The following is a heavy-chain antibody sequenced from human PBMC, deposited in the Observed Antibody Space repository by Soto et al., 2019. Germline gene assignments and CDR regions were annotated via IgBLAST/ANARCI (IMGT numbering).Heavy chain of an antibody. CDR3: AGRGGPGDCFYMDV. CDR1: GFTVNSIY. CDR2: IYSGGRT. J-gene: IGHJ6*03. D-gene: IGHD3-10*01. Sequence: EVQLVESGGGLVQPGGSLRLSCAASGFTVNSIYMSCVRQAPGKGLEWVSVIYSGGRTYYADSVKGRFTISRESYKNTLYLQTDGLRTEDTAVYYCAGRGGPGDCFYMDVWGKGTTVTVPS. V-gene: IGHV3-66*01.